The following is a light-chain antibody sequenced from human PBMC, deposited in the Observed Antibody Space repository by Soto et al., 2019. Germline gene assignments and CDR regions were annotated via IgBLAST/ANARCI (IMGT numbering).Light chain of an antibody. CDR3: SSYTTRGTWV. J-gene: IGLJ3*02. Sequence: QSVLTQPASVSGSPGQSITISCTGTSSDIGGYKYVYWYQKHPGEAPKLMIYEVTNRPSGVSNRFSGSKSGNTASLTISGLQTEDEADYYCSSYTTRGTWVFGGGTKVTVL. CDR1: SSDIGGYKY. V-gene: IGLV2-14*01. CDR2: EVT.